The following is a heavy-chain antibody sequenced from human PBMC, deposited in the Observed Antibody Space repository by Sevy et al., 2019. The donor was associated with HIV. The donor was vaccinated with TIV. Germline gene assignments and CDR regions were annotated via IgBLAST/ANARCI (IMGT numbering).Heavy chain of an antibody. CDR2: IWYDGSNK. Sequence: GGSLRLSCAASGFTFSSYGMHWVRQAPGKGLEWVAVIWYDGSNKYYVDSVKGRFTISRDNSKNTLYLQMNSLRAEDTAVYYCARNPEPYYDFWGGLEYYFDYWGQGTLVTVSS. CDR1: GFTFSSYG. CDR3: ARNPEPYYDFWGGLEYYFDY. D-gene: IGHD3-3*01. V-gene: IGHV3-33*01. J-gene: IGHJ4*02.